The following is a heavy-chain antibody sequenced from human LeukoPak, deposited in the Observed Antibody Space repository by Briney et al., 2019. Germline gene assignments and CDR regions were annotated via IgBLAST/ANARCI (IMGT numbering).Heavy chain of an antibody. CDR1: GDSISSGDYY. V-gene: IGHV4-61*02. J-gene: IGHJ3*02. CDR3: ARGPYSYDSSGAFDI. Sequence: SQTLSLTCTVSGDSISSGDYYWSWIRQPAGKGLEWIGRISSSGSTNYNPSLKSRVTISVDTAKNQFSLKLSSVTAADTAVYFCARGPYSYDSSGAFDIWGQGTMVTVSS. CDR2: ISSSGST. D-gene: IGHD3-22*01.